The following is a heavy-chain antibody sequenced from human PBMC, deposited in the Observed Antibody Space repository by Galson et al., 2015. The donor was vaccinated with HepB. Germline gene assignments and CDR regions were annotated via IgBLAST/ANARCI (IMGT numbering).Heavy chain of an antibody. D-gene: IGHD1-26*01. CDR2: IYYSGTT. J-gene: IGHJ4*02. CDR3: ARHGPKWDRYYFDY. V-gene: IGHV4-59*08. Sequence: SETLSLTCTVSGGSISSYYWSWIRQPPGKGLEWIGYIYYSGTTNYIPSLKSRVTISVDTSKNQFSLKLSSVTAADTAVYYCARHGPKWDRYYFDYWGQGTLVTVSS. CDR1: GGSISSYY.